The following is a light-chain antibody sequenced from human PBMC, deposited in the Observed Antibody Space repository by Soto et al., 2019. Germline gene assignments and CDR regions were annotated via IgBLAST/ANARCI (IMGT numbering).Light chain of an antibody. CDR1: SSNVGTYDL. J-gene: IGLJ2*01. Sequence: QSALTQPASVSASPGQSITISCTGTSSNVGTYDLVSWYQHHPDKAPKLIIYEATKRPSGISSRFSGSKSGNTASLTISGLQAEDDADYYCCSFAVGAALVFGGGTKVTVL. V-gene: IGLV2-23*01. CDR2: EAT. CDR3: CSFAVGAALV.